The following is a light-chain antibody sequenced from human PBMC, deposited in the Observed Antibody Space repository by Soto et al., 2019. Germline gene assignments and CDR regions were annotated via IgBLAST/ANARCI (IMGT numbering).Light chain of an antibody. CDR2: AAS. CDR1: QSISTY. CDR3: QQSYSTPLT. Sequence: DIQMTQSPSSLSASVGDRVTITCRASQSISTYLNWYHQKPGKAPKLLIYAASSLQSGVPSRFSGSGSGTDFTLTISILQPEDFATYYCQQSYSTPLTFGGGTKVDIK. J-gene: IGKJ4*01. V-gene: IGKV1-39*01.